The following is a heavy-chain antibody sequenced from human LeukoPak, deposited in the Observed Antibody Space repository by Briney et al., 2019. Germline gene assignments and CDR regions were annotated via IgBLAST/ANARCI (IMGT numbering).Heavy chain of an antibody. CDR1: GFTFSSYA. Sequence: HPGGSLRLSCAASGFTFSSYAMTWVRQAPGKGLEWVSAISTSGDNTYYADSVRGRFTISRDNSKNTLYLQMNSLRADDTAVYYCAKDPYGDYPHFDYWGQGTLVTVSS. D-gene: IGHD4-17*01. V-gene: IGHV3-23*01. CDR3: AKDPYGDYPHFDY. CDR2: ISTSGDNT. J-gene: IGHJ4*02.